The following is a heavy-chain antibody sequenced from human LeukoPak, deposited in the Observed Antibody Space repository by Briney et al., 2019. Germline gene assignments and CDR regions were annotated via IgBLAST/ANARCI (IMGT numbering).Heavy chain of an antibody. V-gene: IGHV4-59*01. D-gene: IGHD4-17*01. CDR1: GGSISYYY. J-gene: IGHJ6*02. CDR3: AREDPQTTVPEGMDV. Sequence: ETLSLTCTVSGGSISYYYWSWIRQSPGKGLEWVGYIYYSGTTNYNPSLKSRVTISVDTSKNQFSLQLRSVTAADTAVYYCAREDPQTTVPEGMDVWGQGTTVTVSS. CDR2: IYYSGTT.